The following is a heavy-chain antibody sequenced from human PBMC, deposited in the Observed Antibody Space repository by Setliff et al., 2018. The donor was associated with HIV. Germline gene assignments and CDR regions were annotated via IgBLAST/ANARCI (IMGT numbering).Heavy chain of an antibody. D-gene: IGHD3-10*01. V-gene: IGHV4-34*01. CDR3: AKGPRGLGLRYYFDY. Sequence: KPSETLSLTCAVYGGSFSASYWSWIRQAPGKGLEWIGEINHSGITHFNPSLDTRVTMFADTSKNQFSLRLSPVTAADTAIYYCAKGPRGLGLRYYFDYWAQGSQVTVSS. J-gene: IGHJ4*02. CDR2: INHSGIT. CDR1: GGSFSASY.